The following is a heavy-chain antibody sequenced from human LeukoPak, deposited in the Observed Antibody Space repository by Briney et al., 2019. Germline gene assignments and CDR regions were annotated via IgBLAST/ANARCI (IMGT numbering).Heavy chain of an antibody. Sequence: PSETLSLTCTVSGGSVSSGAYYWSWIRQPPGKGLEWIGYIYYSGSTNYNRSLKSRVTLSKDTSKYQFSLKLSSVTAADTAVYYCARDRGDTGYDYWGQGTLVTVSS. V-gene: IGHV4-61*08. J-gene: IGHJ4*02. CDR3: ARDRGDTGYDY. D-gene: IGHD3-9*01. CDR2: IYYSGST. CDR1: GGSVSSGAYY.